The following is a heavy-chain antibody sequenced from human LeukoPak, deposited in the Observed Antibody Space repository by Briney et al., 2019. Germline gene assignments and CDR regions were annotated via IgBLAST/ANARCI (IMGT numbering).Heavy chain of an antibody. V-gene: IGHV1-2*02. Sequence: ASVKVSCKASGGTFSSYAISWVRQAAGQGLEWMGWTNPNSGGTNYAQKFQGRVTMTRDTSISTAYMELSSLRSDDTAVYFCARVGVEATAAFDYWGQGTLVTVSS. CDR2: TNPNSGGT. CDR3: ARVGVEATAAFDY. J-gene: IGHJ4*02. CDR1: GGTFSSYA. D-gene: IGHD1-26*01.